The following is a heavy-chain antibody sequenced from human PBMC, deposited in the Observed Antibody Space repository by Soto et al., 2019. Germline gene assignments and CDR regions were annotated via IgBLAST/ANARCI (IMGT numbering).Heavy chain of an antibody. Sequence: ASLKSCWKLEEYEQAELDMRRVGPARRKGLEWMGGFDPEDGETIYAQKFQGRVTMTEDTSTDTAYMELSSLRSEDTAVYYRARDTVKMALRIYDDWGQAT. D-gene: IGHD1-7*01. J-gene: IGHJ4*02. CDR3: ARDTVKMALRIYDD. V-gene: IGHV1-24*01. CDR1: EYEQAELD. CDR2: FDPEDGET.